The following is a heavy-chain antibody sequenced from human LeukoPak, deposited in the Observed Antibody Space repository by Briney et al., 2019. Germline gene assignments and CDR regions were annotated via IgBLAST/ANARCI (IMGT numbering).Heavy chain of an antibody. V-gene: IGHV4-59*01. CDR2: VYDSGST. CDR1: SGSISSYY. D-gene: IGHD5-24*01. Sequence: SETLSLTCTVSSGSISSYYWSWIRQPPGKGLEWIGFVYDSGSTNYNPSLRSRVTISVDTSKNQFSLNLGSVTAADTAVYFCAKAHRDGYTSMDYWGQGTLVTVSS. J-gene: IGHJ4*02. CDR3: AKAHRDGYTSMDY.